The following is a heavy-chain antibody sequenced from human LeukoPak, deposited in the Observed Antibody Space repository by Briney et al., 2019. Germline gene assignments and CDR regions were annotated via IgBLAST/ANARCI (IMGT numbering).Heavy chain of an antibody. J-gene: IGHJ3*02. Sequence: PGRSLRLSCAASGFTFSSYAMHWVRQAPGKGLEWVAVISYDGSNKYYADSVKGRFTISRDNSKNTLYLQMNSLRAEDTAVYYCAREPTGSRAFDIWGQGTMVTVSS. V-gene: IGHV3-30*04. CDR3: AREPTGSRAFDI. CDR2: ISYDGSNK. CDR1: GFTFSSYA.